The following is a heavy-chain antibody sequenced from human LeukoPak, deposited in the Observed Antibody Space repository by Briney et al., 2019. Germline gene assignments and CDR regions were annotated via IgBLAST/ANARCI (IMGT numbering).Heavy chain of an antibody. Sequence: SETLSLTCTVSGYSISSGYYWGWIRQPPGKWLEWIGSIYHSGSTYYNPSLKSRVTISVDTSKNQFSLKLSSVTAADTAVYYCARDSSGYYFDYWGQGTLVTVSS. V-gene: IGHV4-38-2*02. CDR3: ARDSSGYYFDY. J-gene: IGHJ4*02. CDR2: IYHSGST. CDR1: GYSISSGYY. D-gene: IGHD3-22*01.